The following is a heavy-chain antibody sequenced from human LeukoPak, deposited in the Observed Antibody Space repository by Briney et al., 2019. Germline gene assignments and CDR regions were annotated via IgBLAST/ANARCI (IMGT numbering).Heavy chain of an antibody. CDR1: SGSISSSSYN. V-gene: IGHV4-39*01. CDR2: IYYSRTT. Sequence: SETLSLTCTVSSGSISSSSYNWGWIRQPPGKGREGSGNIYYSRTTYYNPSLKSRVTLSVDTSKNQFSLKLSSVTDADTAVYYCAGGNFYDSSGHPYHFHYWGQGTLVTVPS. J-gene: IGHJ4*02. D-gene: IGHD3-22*01. CDR3: AGGNFYDSSGHPYHFHY.